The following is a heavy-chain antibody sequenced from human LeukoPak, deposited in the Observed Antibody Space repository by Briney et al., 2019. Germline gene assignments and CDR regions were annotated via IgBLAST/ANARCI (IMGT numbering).Heavy chain of an antibody. J-gene: IGHJ6*03. CDR2: VDHTGST. CDR1: DDSITMYY. Sequence: SETLSLTCSVSDDSITMYYWTWIRQPPGKGLEWIGYVDHTGSTNFNPSLKSRVTISVDTSKNQFSLKLSSVTAADTAVYYCARDKTINYYGSGSYYYYYYMDVWGKGTTVTISS. CDR3: ARDKTINYYGSGSYYYYYYMDV. D-gene: IGHD3-10*01. V-gene: IGHV4-59*01.